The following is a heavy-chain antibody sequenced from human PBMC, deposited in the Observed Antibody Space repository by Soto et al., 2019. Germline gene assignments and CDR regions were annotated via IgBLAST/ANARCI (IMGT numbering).Heavy chain of an antibody. CDR3: AKRRGAGGHFDY. CDR1: GFTFSSYA. Sequence: DVQLLESGGGLVQPEGSLRLSCAASGFTFSSYAMGWVRQGPGKGLEWVAVVSIVGSTHYADSVRGRFTISRDNPKNPLSLQMNSLTAEDTAVYFCAKRRGAGGHFDYCGQGALVTVSS. J-gene: IGHJ4*02. V-gene: IGHV3-23*01. D-gene: IGHD2-15*01. CDR2: VSIVGST.